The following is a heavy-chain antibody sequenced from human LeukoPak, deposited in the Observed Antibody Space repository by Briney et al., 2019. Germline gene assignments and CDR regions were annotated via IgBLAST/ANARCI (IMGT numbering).Heavy chain of an antibody. Sequence: ASVKVSCKASGYTFTGYYMHWVRQAPGQGLEWMGWIYPNSGGTNYAQKLQGRVTMTRDTSISTAYMELSRLRSDDTAVYYCARDSYYDYVWGSPRLLDPWGQGTLVTVSS. D-gene: IGHD3-16*01. CDR1: GYTFTGYY. CDR3: ARDSYYDYVWGSPRLLDP. J-gene: IGHJ5*02. CDR2: IYPNSGGT. V-gene: IGHV1-2*02.